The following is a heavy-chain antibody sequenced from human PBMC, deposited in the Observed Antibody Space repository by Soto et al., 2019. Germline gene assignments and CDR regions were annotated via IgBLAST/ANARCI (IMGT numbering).Heavy chain of an antibody. Sequence: EVQLVESGGGVVQPGGSLRLSCTASGFTFNTHWMHWVRQAPGKGLVWVSRIYFDGITTNYADSVKGRLTVSRDNAKNTVDLHVNTRRDEETAVYCFTRGGAMGVDYWGQGTLVSVS. CDR2: IYFDGITT. CDR1: GFTFNTHW. J-gene: IGHJ4*02. V-gene: IGHV3-74*01. D-gene: IGHD5-18*01. CDR3: TRGGAMGVDY.